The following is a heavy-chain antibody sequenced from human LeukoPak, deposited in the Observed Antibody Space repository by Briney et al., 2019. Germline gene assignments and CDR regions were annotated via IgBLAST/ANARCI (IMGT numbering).Heavy chain of an antibody. CDR1: GESFSGYS. J-gene: IGHJ4*02. Sequence: ASETLSLTCAVYGESFSGYSWGWIRQPPGKGLEWIGSIYYSGSTYYNPSLKSRVTMSVDTSKNQFSLKLSSVTAADTAVYYCARDLDAAVAGTMSYWGQGTLVTVSS. CDR2: IYYSGST. D-gene: IGHD6-19*01. V-gene: IGHV4-34*01. CDR3: ARDLDAAVAGTMSY.